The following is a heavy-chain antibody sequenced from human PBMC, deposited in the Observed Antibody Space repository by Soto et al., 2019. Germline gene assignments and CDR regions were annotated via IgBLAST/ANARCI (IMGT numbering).Heavy chain of an antibody. CDR1: GFTFGRYV. D-gene: IGHD2-2*01. CDR2: MSYDGGSQ. CDR3: ARVFVEVTINSAFDF. V-gene: IGHV3-30-3*01. Sequence: QVQLVESGGGVVQPGRSLRLSCAASGFTFGRYVIHWLRQAPGKGLEWVAAMSYDGGSQYYTDSVKGRFTISRDNSKNTLYLQMSSLRPEAPATYYWARVFVEVTINSAFDFCGPGKIVAVSS. J-gene: IGHJ3*01.